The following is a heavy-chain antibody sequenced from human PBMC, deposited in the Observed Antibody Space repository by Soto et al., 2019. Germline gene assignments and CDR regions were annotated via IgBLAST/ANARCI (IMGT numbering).Heavy chain of an antibody. J-gene: IGHJ2*01. Sequence: PSETLSLTCTVSGGSISSYYWSWIRQPPGKGLEWVGYIYYGGTTSYNPSLQSRVTISLETSKSQFSLRLTSVTAADTAVYYCARLGAYYQSLDPWGPGTLVTVSSGKTRVPNLVDYGGNSHWYFDLWGRGTLVTVSS. CDR1: GGSISSYY. V-gene: IGHV4-59*08. D-gene: IGHD4-17*01. CDR3: ARLGAYYQSLDPWGPGTLVTVSSGKTRVPNLVDYGGNSHWYFDL. CDR2: IYYGGTT.